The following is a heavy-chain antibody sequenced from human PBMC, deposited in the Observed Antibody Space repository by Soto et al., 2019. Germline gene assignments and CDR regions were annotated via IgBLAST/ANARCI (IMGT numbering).Heavy chain of an antibody. D-gene: IGHD1-20*01. CDR1: GYTFTSYG. Sequence: SVKVSCKASGYTFTSYGISWVRQARGQRLEWIGWIVVGSGNTNYAQRFQERVTITRDMSTSTAYMELSSLRSEDTAVYYCAAGWYNWNYSGMDVWGQGTTVTVSS. J-gene: IGHJ6*02. CDR3: AAGWYNWNYSGMDV. V-gene: IGHV1-58*02. CDR2: IVVGSGNT.